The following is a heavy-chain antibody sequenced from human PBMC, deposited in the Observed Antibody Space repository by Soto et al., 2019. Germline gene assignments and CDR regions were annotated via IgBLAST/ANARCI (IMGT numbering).Heavy chain of an antibody. CDR2: IIPIFGTA. Sequence: SVEVSCKXSGGTFSSYSISWVRQAPGQGLEWMGGIIPIFGTANYAQKFQGRVTITADESTSTAYMELSSRRSEDTAVYYCAKTMVRGPYYYGMDVWGQGATVTVSS. J-gene: IGHJ6*02. V-gene: IGHV1-69*13. CDR1: GGTFSSYS. CDR3: AKTMVRGPYYYGMDV. D-gene: IGHD3-10*01.